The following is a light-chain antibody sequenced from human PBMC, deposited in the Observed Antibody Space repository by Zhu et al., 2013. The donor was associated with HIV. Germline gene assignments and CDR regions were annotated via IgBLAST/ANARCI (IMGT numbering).Light chain of an antibody. CDR2: GAS. CDR3: QQYGNSPPYS. Sequence: EIVMTQSPATLSVSPGEGGTLSCRASQSIGSNLAWYQQNPGQAPRLLIYGASNRATGIPDRFSGRGSGTDFTLTISRLEPEDFAVYYCQQYGNSPPYSFGQGTKLEIK. V-gene: IGKV3-20*01. CDR1: QSIGSN. J-gene: IGKJ2*03.